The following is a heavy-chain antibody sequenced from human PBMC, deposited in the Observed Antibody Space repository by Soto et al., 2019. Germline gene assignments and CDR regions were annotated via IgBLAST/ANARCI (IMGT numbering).Heavy chain of an antibody. Sequence: QMQLVQSGPEVKKPGTSVKVSCKASGFTFTSSAVQWVRQARGQRLEWIGWIVVGSGNTNYAQKFQERVTITRDMSTSTAYMELSSLRSEDTAVYYCAAVASCSGGSCYPVLHWFDPWGQGTLVTVSS. D-gene: IGHD2-15*01. CDR1: GFTFTSSA. CDR3: AAVASCSGGSCYPVLHWFDP. CDR2: IVVGSGNT. J-gene: IGHJ5*02. V-gene: IGHV1-58*01.